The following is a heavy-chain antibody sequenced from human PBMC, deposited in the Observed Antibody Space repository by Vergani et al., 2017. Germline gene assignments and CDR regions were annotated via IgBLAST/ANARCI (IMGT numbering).Heavy chain of an antibody. CDR1: GGSISSYY. CDR3: ARDGAYSSSYFDY. CDR2: IYYSGST. J-gene: IGHJ4*02. V-gene: IGHV4-59*01. D-gene: IGHD6-6*01. Sequence: QVQLQQWGAGLLKPSETLSLTCTVSGGSISSYYWSWIRQPPGKGLEWIGYIYYSGSTNYNPSLKSRVTISVDTSKNQFSLKLSSVTAADTAVYYCARDGAYSSSYFDYWGQGTLVTVSS.